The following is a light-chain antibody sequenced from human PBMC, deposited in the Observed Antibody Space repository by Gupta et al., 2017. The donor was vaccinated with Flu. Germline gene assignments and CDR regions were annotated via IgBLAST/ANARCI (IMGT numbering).Light chain of an antibody. CDR1: QSGLYSSNNKNY. Sequence: KCKASQSGLYSSNNKNYLAWYQQKPGQPPKLLIYWASTRESGVPDRFSGSGSGTDFTLTISSLQAEDVAVYYCQQYYSTPWTFGQGTKVEIK. V-gene: IGKV4-1*01. CDR3: QQYYSTPWT. CDR2: WAS. J-gene: IGKJ1*01.